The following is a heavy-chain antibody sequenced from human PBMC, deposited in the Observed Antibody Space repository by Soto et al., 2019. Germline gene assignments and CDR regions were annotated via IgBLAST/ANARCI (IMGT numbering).Heavy chain of an antibody. D-gene: IGHD2-15*01. Sequence: SETLSLTCTVSGDSISGGASFWSWIRQPPGKGLEWIANVYYSGSSYYNPSLKSRLTISVDTTKNQFSLQLKSMTAADTAVYYCAKLSCTSGTCYFPGWFDPWGQGTLVTVS. CDR2: VYYSGSS. J-gene: IGHJ5*02. V-gene: IGHV4-31*03. CDR1: GDSISGGASF. CDR3: AKLSCTSGTCYFPGWFDP.